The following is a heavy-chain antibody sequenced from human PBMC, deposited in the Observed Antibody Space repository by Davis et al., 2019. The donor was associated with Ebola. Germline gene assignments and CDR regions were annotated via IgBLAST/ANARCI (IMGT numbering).Heavy chain of an antibody. J-gene: IGHJ4*02. V-gene: IGHV3-30*18. CDR2: ISYGGSIQ. Sequence: PGGSLRLSCAASGFTFSTYGMHWVRQAPGKGLEWVALISYGGSIQYYIDSVKGRFTISRDNSKSTLYLQMNSLRAEDTAVYYCAKENSPLVPILDHWGQGTLVIVSS. D-gene: IGHD3-10*01. CDR1: GFTFSTYG. CDR3: AKENSPLVPILDH.